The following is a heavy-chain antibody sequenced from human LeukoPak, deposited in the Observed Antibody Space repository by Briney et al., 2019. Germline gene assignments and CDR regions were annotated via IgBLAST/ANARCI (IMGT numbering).Heavy chain of an antibody. J-gene: IGHJ4*02. Sequence: GGSLRLSCAVSGITLSNYGMTWIRQAPGKGLEWVAGISDSGGSKNYADSVKGRFTISRDNAKNTLYLQMNSLRAEDTAVYFCAKRGVVIRVILVGFHKEAYYFDSWGQGVLVTVSS. CDR2: ISDSGGSK. D-gene: IGHD3-22*01. CDR1: GITLSNYG. CDR3: AKRGVVIRVILVGFHKEAYYFDS. V-gene: IGHV3-23*01.